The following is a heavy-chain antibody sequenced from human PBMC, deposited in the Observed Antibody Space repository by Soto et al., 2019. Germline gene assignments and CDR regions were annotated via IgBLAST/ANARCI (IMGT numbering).Heavy chain of an antibody. CDR2: ISHSDHST. D-gene: IGHD5-12*01. CDR3: EKRGGYSGWGGVAS. Sequence: EVQLLESGGGLVQPGGSLRLSCAASGFPFSRCAMNWVRQAPGKGLEWVSTISHSDHSTYYADSVKGRFTVSRDNSENPLNLQMNSLRAEDTAIYYLEKRGGYSGWGGVASWGQGTLVTVSS. J-gene: IGHJ4*02. CDR1: GFPFSRCA. V-gene: IGHV3-23*01.